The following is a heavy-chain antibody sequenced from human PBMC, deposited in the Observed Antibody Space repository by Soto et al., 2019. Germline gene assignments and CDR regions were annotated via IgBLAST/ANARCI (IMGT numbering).Heavy chain of an antibody. J-gene: IGHJ6*02. Sequence: QVQLVESGGGVVQPGRSLRLSCAASGFTFSSYAMHWVRQAPGKGLEWVAVISYDGSNKYYADSVKGRFTISRDNSKNTLYLQMNSLRAEDTAVYYCARGGYYDILTGIHYYYYGMDAWGQGTTVTVSS. CDR2: ISYDGSNK. V-gene: IGHV3-30-3*01. D-gene: IGHD3-9*01. CDR3: ARGGYYDILTGIHYYYYGMDA. CDR1: GFTFSSYA.